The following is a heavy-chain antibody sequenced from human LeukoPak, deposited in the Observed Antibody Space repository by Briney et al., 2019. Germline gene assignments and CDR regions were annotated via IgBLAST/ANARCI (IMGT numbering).Heavy chain of an antibody. Sequence: NTSETLSLTCAVYGGSLNNYYWSWIRQPPGKGLEWIGYIYYSGSTNYNPSLKSRVTISVDTSKNQFSLKLSSVTAADTAVYYCAREGVAGGSLSGYFDYWGQGTLVTVSS. CDR2: IYYSGST. J-gene: IGHJ4*02. CDR1: GGSLNNYY. D-gene: IGHD3-3*01. V-gene: IGHV4-59*01. CDR3: AREGVAGGSLSGYFDY.